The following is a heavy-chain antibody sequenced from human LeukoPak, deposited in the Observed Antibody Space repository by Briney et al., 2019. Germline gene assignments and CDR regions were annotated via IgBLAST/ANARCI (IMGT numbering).Heavy chain of an antibody. Sequence: PGGSLRLSCAASGFTFSSYGMHWVRQAPGKGLEWVAVIWYDGSNKYYADSVKGRFTISGDNSKNTLYLQMNSLRAEDTAVYYCARELSPVVKYYFDDWGQGTLVTVSS. D-gene: IGHD3-22*01. CDR1: GFTFSSYG. V-gene: IGHV3-33*08. J-gene: IGHJ4*02. CDR3: ARELSPVVKYYFDD. CDR2: IWYDGSNK.